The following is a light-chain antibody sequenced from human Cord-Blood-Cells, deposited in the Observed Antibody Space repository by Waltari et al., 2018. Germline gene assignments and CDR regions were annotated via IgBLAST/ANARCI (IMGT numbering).Light chain of an antibody. CDR3: AAWDDSLNCPV. Sequence: QSVLTQPPSASGTPGQRVTISCSGSSSNIGSNTVNWYQQLPGTAPKLLIFSNHRRPSGGPDRFACSKSGTSASLAISGLQSEDEADYYCAAWDDSLNCPVFGGGTKLTVL. CDR2: SNH. CDR1: SSNIGSNT. V-gene: IGLV1-44*01. J-gene: IGLJ3*02.